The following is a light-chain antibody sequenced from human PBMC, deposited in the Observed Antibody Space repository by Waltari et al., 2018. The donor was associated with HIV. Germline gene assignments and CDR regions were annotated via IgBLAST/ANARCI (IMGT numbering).Light chain of an antibody. J-gene: IGLJ3*02. CDR1: SSNIGSRT. Sequence: QSALTQPPSASGTPGQRVTISCSGSSSNIGSRTVNWYQQLPGMAPKLLIYANAQRPSWVPDRFSGSKSGTSASLAISVLHSEDEAGYYCAAWDDSLNGLVFGGGTKLTVL. V-gene: IGLV1-44*01. CDR3: AAWDDSLNGLV. CDR2: ANA.